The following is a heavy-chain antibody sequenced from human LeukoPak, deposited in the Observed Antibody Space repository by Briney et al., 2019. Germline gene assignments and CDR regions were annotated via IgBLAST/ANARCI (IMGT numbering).Heavy chain of an antibody. CDR2: IYTSGST. CDR1: GGSISSGSYY. V-gene: IGHV4-61*02. Sequence: PSETLSLTCTVSGGSISSGSYYWSWIRQPAGKGLEWIGRIYTSGSTNYNPSLKSRVTMSVDTSKNQFSLKLSSVTAADTAVYYCARASRGGSGYYFDYWGQGTLVTVSS. D-gene: IGHD1-26*01. J-gene: IGHJ4*02. CDR3: ARASRGGSGYYFDY.